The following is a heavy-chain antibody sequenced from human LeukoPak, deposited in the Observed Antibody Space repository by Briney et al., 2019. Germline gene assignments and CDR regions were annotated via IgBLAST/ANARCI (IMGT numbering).Heavy chain of an antibody. D-gene: IGHD3-10*01. Sequence: ASVKVSCKASGYTFTGYYMHWVRQAPGQGLEWMGIINPSGGSTSYAQKFQGRVTMTRDTSTSTVYMELSSLRSEDTAVYYCARALARITMVRGVIIRGHFDYWGQGTLVTVSS. CDR3: ARALARITMVRGVIIRGHFDY. V-gene: IGHV1-46*01. CDR2: INPSGGST. CDR1: GYTFTGYY. J-gene: IGHJ4*02.